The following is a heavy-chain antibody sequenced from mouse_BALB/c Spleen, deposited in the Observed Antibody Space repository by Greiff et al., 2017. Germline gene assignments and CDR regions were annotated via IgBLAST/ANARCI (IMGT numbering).Heavy chain of an antibody. CDR1: GYSITSGYS. J-gene: IGHJ3*01. CDR2: IHYSGST. D-gene: IGHD1-1*01. CDR3: AGGYYGSGAY. V-gene: IGHV3-1*02. Sequence: EVKLQESGPDLVKPSQSLSLTCTVTGYSITSGYSWHWIRQFPGNKLEWMGYIHYSGSTNYNPSLKSRISITRDTSKNQFFLQLNSVTTEDTATYYCAGGYYGSGAYWGQGTLVTVSA.